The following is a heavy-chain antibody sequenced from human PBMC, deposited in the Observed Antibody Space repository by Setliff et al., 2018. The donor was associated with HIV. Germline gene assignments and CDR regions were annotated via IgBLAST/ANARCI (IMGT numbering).Heavy chain of an antibody. D-gene: IGHD1-20*01. V-gene: IGHV4-38-2*01. CDR3: ARIIGSDISGAQYYFDH. Sequence: SETLSLTCAVSGYSISSGYYWGWIRQPPGKGLEWIGSIFHSGSTYYNPSLQSRLTISVDTSKNQFSLKLDSVTAADTAVYYCARIIGSDISGAQYYFDHWGQGSLVTVSS. CDR2: IFHSGST. CDR1: GYSISSGYY. J-gene: IGHJ4*02.